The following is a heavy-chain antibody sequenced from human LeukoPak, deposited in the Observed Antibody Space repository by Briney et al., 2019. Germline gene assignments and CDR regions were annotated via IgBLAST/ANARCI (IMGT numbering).Heavy chain of an antibody. J-gene: IGHJ4*02. CDR2: ISTTGTI. CDR1: GFTFSSSS. Sequence: GGSLRLSCEASGFTFSSSSMNWVRQAPGKGLEWLAYISTTGTIYYAESVKGRFTISRDNAKNSLYLEMNSLRAEDTAVYYCARLTDYWGQGTLVTVSS. V-gene: IGHV3-48*01. CDR3: ARLTDY. D-gene: IGHD1-14*01.